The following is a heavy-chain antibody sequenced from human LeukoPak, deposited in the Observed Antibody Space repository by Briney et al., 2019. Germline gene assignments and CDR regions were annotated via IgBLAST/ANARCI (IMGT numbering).Heavy chain of an antibody. D-gene: IGHD6-13*01. V-gene: IGHV3-74*01. J-gene: IGHJ4*02. CDR3: PREDGSSGTLDY. CDR2: ISSDGSRT. Sequence: PGGSLRLSCAASGFTFSSDWLHWVRQAPGKGLVWVSRISSDGSRTSYADSVKGRFTISSDKAKNTLYLQMNSLRADDTAVYYCPREDGSSGTLDYWGQGTLVTVSS. CDR1: GFTFSSDW.